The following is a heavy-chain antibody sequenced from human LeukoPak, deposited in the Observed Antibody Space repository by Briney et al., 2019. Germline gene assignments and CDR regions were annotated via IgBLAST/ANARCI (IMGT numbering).Heavy chain of an antibody. Sequence: SETLSLTCTVSGYSISSGYYWGWIRQPPGKGLEWIGSIYHSGSTYYNPSLKSRVTISVDTSKSQFSLKLSSVTAADTAVYYCARDLTGYYDFWSGYYIDAEYFQHWGQGTLVTVSS. CDR1: GYSISSGYY. V-gene: IGHV4-38-2*02. D-gene: IGHD3-3*01. CDR3: ARDLTGYYDFWSGYYIDAEYFQH. J-gene: IGHJ1*01. CDR2: IYHSGST.